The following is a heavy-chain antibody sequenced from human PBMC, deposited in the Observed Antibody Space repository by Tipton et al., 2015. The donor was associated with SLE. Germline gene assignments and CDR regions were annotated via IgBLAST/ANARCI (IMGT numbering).Heavy chain of an antibody. D-gene: IGHD5-24*01. V-gene: IGHV4-39*07. CDR3: ARDGYNAGWDGDFDS. CDR1: GGSISSSSYY. CDR2: IYYSGST. Sequence: TLSLTCTVSGGSISSSSYYWGWIRQPPGKGLEWIGSIYYSGSTYYNPSLKSRVTISVDTSKNQFSLKLSSVTAADTAVYYCARDGYNAGWDGDFDSWGQGTLVTVSS. J-gene: IGHJ5*01.